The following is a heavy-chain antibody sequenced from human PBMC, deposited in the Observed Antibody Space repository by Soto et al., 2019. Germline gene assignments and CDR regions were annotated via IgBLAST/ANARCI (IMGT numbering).Heavy chain of an antibody. V-gene: IGHV4-59*01. CDR3: ARVSRVSRYYFEF. CDR2: IYYSGST. J-gene: IGHJ4*02. Sequence: QVQLQESGPGLVKPSETLSLTCSVSGGSITHYYWSWIRQSPGKGLEWIGYIYYSGSTTYNPSLKNRVTISVGTSKNQFSLKLTSMTAADTAVYYCARVSRVSRYYFEFWGQGILVTVSS. CDR1: GGSITHYY.